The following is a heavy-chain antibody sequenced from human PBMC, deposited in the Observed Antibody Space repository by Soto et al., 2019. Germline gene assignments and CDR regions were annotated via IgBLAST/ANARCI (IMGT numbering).Heavy chain of an antibody. V-gene: IGHV4-59*12. CDR3: ARDQLEGNWFDP. CDR2: IYHSGST. J-gene: IGHJ5*02. Sequence: SETLSLTCTVSGGSISSYYWSWIRQPPGKGLEWIGYIYHSGSTLYSPSLKSRVTISVDKSKNQFSLKLSSVTAADTAVYYCARDQLEGNWFDPWGQGTLVTVSS. D-gene: IGHD1-1*01. CDR1: GGSISSYY.